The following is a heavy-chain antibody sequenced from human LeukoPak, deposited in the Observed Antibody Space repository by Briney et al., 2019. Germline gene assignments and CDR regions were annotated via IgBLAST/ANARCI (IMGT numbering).Heavy chain of an antibody. CDR2: IYHSGST. J-gene: IGHJ6*02. Sequence: SSETLSLTCAVSGGSISSGGYSWSWIRQPPGKGLEWIGYIYHSGSTYYNPSLKSRVTISVDRSKNQFSLKLSSVTAADTAVYYCARGDVVGATYYYYYGMDVWGQGTTVTVSS. CDR3: ARGDVVGATYYYYYGMDV. V-gene: IGHV4-30-2*01. CDR1: GGSISSGGYS. D-gene: IGHD1-26*01.